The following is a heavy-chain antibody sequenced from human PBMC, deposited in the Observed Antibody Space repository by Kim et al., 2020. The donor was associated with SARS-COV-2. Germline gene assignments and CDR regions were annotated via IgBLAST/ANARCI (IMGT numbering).Heavy chain of an antibody. CDR2: T. V-gene: IGHV1-46*01. Sequence: TNYAKNFHGRVSVTRDTSTSTVYMELSSLRSEDTAVYYCAREFVGGTFDYWGQGTLVTVSS. D-gene: IGHD2-15*01. J-gene: IGHJ4*02. CDR3: AREFVGGTFDY.